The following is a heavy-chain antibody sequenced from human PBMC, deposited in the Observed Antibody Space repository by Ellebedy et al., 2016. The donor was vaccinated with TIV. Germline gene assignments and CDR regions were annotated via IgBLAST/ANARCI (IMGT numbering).Heavy chain of an antibody. CDR3: ARLSQDPWTYLSYFDS. CDR2: VFYSGNT. V-gene: IGHV4-59*01. D-gene: IGHD2-15*01. J-gene: IGHJ4*02. CDR1: GGSIRNYY. Sequence: MPSETLSLTCTVSGGSIRNYYWSWVRQPPGKGLDYIGYVFYSGNTNYNPSLKSRVTISVDTSKNEFSLTLSSVTAADTAVYYCARLSQDPWTYLSYFDSWGQGALVTVSS.